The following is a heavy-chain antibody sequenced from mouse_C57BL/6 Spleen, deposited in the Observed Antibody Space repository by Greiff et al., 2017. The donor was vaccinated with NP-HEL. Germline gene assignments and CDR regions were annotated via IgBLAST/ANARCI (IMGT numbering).Heavy chain of an antibody. D-gene: IGHD2-1*01. CDR1: GYSITSGYY. CDR2: ISYDGSN. Sequence: EVQLVESGPGLVKPSQSLSLTCSVTGYSITSGYYWNWIRQFPGNKLEWMGYISYDGSNNYNPSLKNRISITRDTSKNQFFLKLNSVTTEDTATYYCARGYGNYEDYFDYWGQGTTLTVSS. J-gene: IGHJ2*01. V-gene: IGHV3-6*01. CDR3: ARGYGNYEDYFDY.